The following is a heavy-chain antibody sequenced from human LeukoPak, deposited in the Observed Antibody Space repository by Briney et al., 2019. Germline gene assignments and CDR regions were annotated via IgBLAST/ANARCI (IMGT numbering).Heavy chain of an antibody. J-gene: IGHJ6*03. CDR2: ISGSGGNT. V-gene: IGHV3-23*01. CDR3: AKVVGNIVLMVYARYYYYMDV. Sequence: PGGSLRLSCAASGFTFSSYAMSWVRQAPGKGLEWVSAISGSGGNTYHADSVKGRFTISRDNSKNTLYLQMNSLRAEDTAVYYCAKVVGNIVLMVYARYYYYMDVWGKGTTVTVPS. D-gene: IGHD2-8*01. CDR1: GFTFSSYA.